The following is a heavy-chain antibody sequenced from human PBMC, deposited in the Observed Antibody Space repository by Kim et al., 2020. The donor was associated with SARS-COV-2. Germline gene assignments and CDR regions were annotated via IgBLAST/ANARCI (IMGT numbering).Heavy chain of an antibody. J-gene: IGHJ3*02. CDR3: ARVEWELEGAFDI. V-gene: IGHV4-34*01. Sequence: SETLSLTCAVYGGSFSGYYWSWIRQPPGKGLEWIGEINHSGSTNYNPSLKSRVTISVDTSKNQFSLKLSSVTAADTAVYYCARVEWELEGAFDIWGQGTMVTVSS. CDR1: GGSFSGYY. CDR2: INHSGST. D-gene: IGHD1-26*01.